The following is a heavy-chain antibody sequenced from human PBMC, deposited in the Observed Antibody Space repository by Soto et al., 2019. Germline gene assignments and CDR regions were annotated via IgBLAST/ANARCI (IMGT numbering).Heavy chain of an antibody. CDR2: ISSSSSTI. Sequence: EVQLVESGGVLVQPGGSLRLSCAASGFTFRSYTMNWVRQAPGKGLEWISYISSSSSTIYYADSVKGRFTISRDNARDSLYLQMNSLRDEDTAVYYCARGACSGGSCYPDYWGQGTLVTVSS. CDR1: GFTFRSYT. CDR3: ARGACSGGSCYPDY. D-gene: IGHD2-15*01. J-gene: IGHJ4*02. V-gene: IGHV3-48*02.